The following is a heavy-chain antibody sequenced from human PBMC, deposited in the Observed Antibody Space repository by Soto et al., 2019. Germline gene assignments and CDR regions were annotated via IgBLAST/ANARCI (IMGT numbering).Heavy chain of an antibody. CDR3: ASGGTVTPTSLFDY. V-gene: IGHV3-23*01. Sequence: GGSLRLSCAASGFTFSSYAMSWVRQAPGKGLEWVSAISGSGGSTYYADSVKGRFTISRDNSKNTLYLQMNSLRAEDTAVYYCASGGTVTPTSLFDYWGQGTLVTVSS. D-gene: IGHD4-17*01. J-gene: IGHJ4*02. CDR2: ISGSGGST. CDR1: GFTFSSYA.